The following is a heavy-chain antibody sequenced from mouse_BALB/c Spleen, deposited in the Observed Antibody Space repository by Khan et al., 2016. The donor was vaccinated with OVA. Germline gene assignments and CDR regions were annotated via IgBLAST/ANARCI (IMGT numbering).Heavy chain of an antibody. D-gene: IGHD2-1*01. V-gene: IGHV9-3-1*01. CDR3: ARSNGNYWFAS. J-gene: IGHJ3*01. CDR1: GYTLTNYG. Sequence: QIQLVQSGPELKKPGETVKISCKASGYTLTNYGMNWVKQAPGKGLKWMGWINTYTGEPTFAEDFKGRIAFSLDTSASTAYLQINNLKKEDTATYFCARSNGNYWFASWGSGTLVTVSA. CDR2: INTYTGEP.